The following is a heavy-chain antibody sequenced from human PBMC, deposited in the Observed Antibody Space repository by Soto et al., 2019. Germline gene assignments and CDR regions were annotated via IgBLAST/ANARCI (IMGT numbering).Heavy chain of an antibody. CDR3: ARKGLHRWFDP. CDR1: GGSISRSSDY. V-gene: IGHV4-39*01. J-gene: IGHJ5*02. Sequence: SETLSLTCTVSGGSISRSSDYWDWIRQPPGKGLEWIGSTIYYSGSTYYNPSLGSRVTISVDTSRNKFYLRLTSVTAADTAVYYCARKGLHRWFDPWGQGTRVTVS. CDR2: TIYYSGST. D-gene: IGHD4-4*01.